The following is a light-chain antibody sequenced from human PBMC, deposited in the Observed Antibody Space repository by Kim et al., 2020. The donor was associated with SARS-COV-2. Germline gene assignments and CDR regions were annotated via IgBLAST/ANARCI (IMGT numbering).Light chain of an antibody. CDR3: ATWDDNLNGVV. V-gene: IGLV1-47*01. Sequence: GQTISSSCSGDTSNVGSNYVYWYQQFPGTAPKLLISRNSQRPSGVPDRFSGSKSGTSASLAIRGLRSEDEADYHCATWDDNLNGVVFGGGTQLTVL. CDR1: TSNVGSNY. J-gene: IGLJ7*01. CDR2: RNS.